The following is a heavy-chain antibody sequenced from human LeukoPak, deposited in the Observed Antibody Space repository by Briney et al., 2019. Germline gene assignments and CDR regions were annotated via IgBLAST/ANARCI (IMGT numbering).Heavy chain of an antibody. CDR3: ARSYYYDSSGRDYYFDY. Sequence: GSLRLSCAASGFTFSSYAMHWVRQAPGKGLEYVSAISSNGGSTYYANSVKGRFTISRDNSKNTLYLQMGSLRAEDMAVYYCARSYYYDSSGRDYYFDYWGQGTLVTVSS. CDR1: GFTFSSYA. V-gene: IGHV3-64*01. CDR2: ISSNGGST. J-gene: IGHJ4*02. D-gene: IGHD3-22*01.